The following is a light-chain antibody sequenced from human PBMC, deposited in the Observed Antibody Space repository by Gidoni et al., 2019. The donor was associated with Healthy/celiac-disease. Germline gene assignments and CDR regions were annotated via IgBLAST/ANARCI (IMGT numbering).Light chain of an antibody. CDR1: QSISSY. Sequence: DIQMTQSPSSLSASVGDRVTITCRASQSISSYLNWYQQKPGKAPKLLIYAASSLQSGVPSSFSGSGSGTDFTLTISSLQPEDFATYYCQQSYSTPCSFGQGTKLEIK. CDR3: QQSYSTPCS. CDR2: AAS. J-gene: IGKJ2*04. V-gene: IGKV1-39*01.